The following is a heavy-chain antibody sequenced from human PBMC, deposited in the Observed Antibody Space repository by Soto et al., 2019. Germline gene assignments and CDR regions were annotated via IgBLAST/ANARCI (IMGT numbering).Heavy chain of an antibody. D-gene: IGHD2-8*01. V-gene: IGHV2-26*01. CDR2: IFSNDEK. Sequence: QVTLKESGPVLVKPTETLSLTCTVSGFSLSNGRMGVSWIRQPPGKALEWLAHIFSNDEKSYSPSLKTRLTISKDTSKSQVVLTMTNMDPVDTATYYCARNSLYGVYDVFDVWGQGTRVTVSS. J-gene: IGHJ3*01. CDR3: ARNSLYGVYDVFDV. CDR1: GFSLSNGRMG.